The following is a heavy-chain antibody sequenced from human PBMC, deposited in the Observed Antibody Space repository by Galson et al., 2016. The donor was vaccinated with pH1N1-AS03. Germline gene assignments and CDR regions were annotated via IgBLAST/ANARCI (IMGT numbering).Heavy chain of an antibody. V-gene: IGHV5-51*01. D-gene: IGHD1-14*01. CDR1: GSRFRTYW. CDR2: VYPDDSDV. CDR3: ARLFGKGGRIDF. J-gene: IGHJ4*02. Sequence: QSGAEVKKAGEPLKTSCRGSGSRFRTYWIGWVRQVPGRGLECMGIVYPDDSDVIYMSSFEGQVTISADKSSGAAYLEWRSLNVSDNGMYYCARLFGKGGRIDFWGQGTLVTVSS.